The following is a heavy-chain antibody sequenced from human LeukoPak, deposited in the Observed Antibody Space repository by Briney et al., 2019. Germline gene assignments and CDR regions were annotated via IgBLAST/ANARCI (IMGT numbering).Heavy chain of an antibody. Sequence: PGGSLRLSCAASGFTFSSYGMHWVRQAPGKGLERGAGIWYDGSDKYYGDSVKGRFTISRDNSKKTLYLQMNSLRVENTAVYYCARGDGYNDAEYLQHWGQGTLVTVS. CDR3: ARGDGYNDAEYLQH. V-gene: IGHV3-33*01. CDR2: IWYDGSDK. D-gene: IGHD5-24*01. CDR1: GFTFSSYG. J-gene: IGHJ1*01.